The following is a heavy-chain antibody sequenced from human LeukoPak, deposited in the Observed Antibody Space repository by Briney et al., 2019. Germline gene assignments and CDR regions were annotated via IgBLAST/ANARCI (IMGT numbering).Heavy chain of an antibody. CDR3: ARVGGGASGWYGKHFDY. V-gene: IGHV4-31*03. D-gene: IGHD6-19*01. Sequence: SETLSLTCTVSGGSISSGGYYWSWIRQHPGKGLEWIGYIYYSGSTYYNPSLKSRVTISVDTSKNQFSLKLSSVTAADTAVYYCARVGGGASGWYGKHFDYWGQGTLVTVSS. CDR2: IYYSGST. CDR1: GGSISSGGYY. J-gene: IGHJ4*02.